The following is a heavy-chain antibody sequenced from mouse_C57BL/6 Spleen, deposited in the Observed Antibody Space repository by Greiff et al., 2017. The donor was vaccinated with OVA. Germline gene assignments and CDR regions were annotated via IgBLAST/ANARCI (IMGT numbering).Heavy chain of an antibody. V-gene: IGHV1-50*01. J-gene: IGHJ2*01. D-gene: IGHD4-1*01. CDR3: ATGTDY. Sequence: VQLQQPGAEFVKPGASVKLSCKASGYTFTSYWMQWVKQRPGQGLEWIGEIDPSDSYTNYNQKFKGKATFTVDTSTSTAYMQLSSLTSEDSAVYYCATGTDYWGQGTTLTVSS. CDR2: IDPSDSYT. CDR1: GYTFTSYW.